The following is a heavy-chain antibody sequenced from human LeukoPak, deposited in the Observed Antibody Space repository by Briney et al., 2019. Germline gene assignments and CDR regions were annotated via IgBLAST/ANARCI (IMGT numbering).Heavy chain of an antibody. Sequence: GGSLRLSCAASGFTFSDFYMSWIRQAPGQGLEWLSYISTTGYTIYYADSVKGRFTISRDNTQNSLFLQMDSLRVEDTAVYYCARDYASEYMDVWGKGTTVTVSS. J-gene: IGHJ6*03. CDR2: ISTTGYTI. V-gene: IGHV3-11*04. CDR3: ARDYASEYMDV. CDR1: GFTFSDFY. D-gene: IGHD3-16*01.